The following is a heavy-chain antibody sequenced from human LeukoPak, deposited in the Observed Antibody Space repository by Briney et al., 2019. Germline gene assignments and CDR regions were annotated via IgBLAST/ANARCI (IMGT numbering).Heavy chain of an antibody. D-gene: IGHD6-19*01. CDR1: SGSINSSNW. CDR3: ARFHTSSWFFDS. CDR2: IYPSGST. Sequence: SETLSLTCAVSSGSINSSNWWSWVRQPPGKGLEWIGEIYPSGSTNYNPSLKSRVPMSVDESKNEFSLKLTSVTAADTAVYYCARFHTSSWFFDSWGQGILVTVSS. V-gene: IGHV4-4*02. J-gene: IGHJ4*02.